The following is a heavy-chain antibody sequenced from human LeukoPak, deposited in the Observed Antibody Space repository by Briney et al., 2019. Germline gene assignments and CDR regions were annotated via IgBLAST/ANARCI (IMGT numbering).Heavy chain of an antibody. CDR2: TIPTLGTS. V-gene: IGHV1-69*11. D-gene: IGHD2/OR15-2a*01. CDR1: GVSFNKFA. J-gene: IGHJ6*02. Sequence: GASVKVSCKGSGVSFNKFAFNWVRQAPGHGLEWMGRTIPTLGTSVYAQKSQGRVTMTADESTTTAYMEVSGLRSEDTAVYFCASPHDIYFSQHMDVWGQGTTVTVSS. CDR3: ASPHDIYFSQHMDV.